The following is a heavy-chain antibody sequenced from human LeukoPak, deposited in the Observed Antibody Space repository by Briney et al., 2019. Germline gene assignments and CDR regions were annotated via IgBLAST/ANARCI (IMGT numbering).Heavy chain of an antibody. J-gene: IGHJ4*02. CDR1: GFAFSDYG. V-gene: IGHV3-30-3*01. D-gene: IGHD3-3*01. CDR2: ISYDGSNK. Sequence: GGSLRLSCAASGFAFSDYGMHWVRQAPGKGLEWVTLISYDGSNKYYAESVRGRFTISRDNSKNTLYLQMNSVRTEDTAVYYCARETLRHFDYWGQGSLVTVSS. CDR3: ARETLRHFDY.